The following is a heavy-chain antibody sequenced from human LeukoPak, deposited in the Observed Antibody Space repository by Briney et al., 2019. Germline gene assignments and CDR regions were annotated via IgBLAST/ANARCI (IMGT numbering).Heavy chain of an antibody. CDR3: ARGKVGTDFDY. J-gene: IGHJ4*02. CDR1: GDSISSYY. V-gene: IGHV4-4*07. D-gene: IGHD1-1*01. CDR2: IYTRGSI. Sequence: PSETLSFTCTVSGDSISSYYWSWIRQPAGKGLEWIGRIYTRGSINYNPSLKSRVTMSVDTSKNRFSLNLSSVTAADTAVYYCARGKVGTDFDYWGQGTLVTVSS.